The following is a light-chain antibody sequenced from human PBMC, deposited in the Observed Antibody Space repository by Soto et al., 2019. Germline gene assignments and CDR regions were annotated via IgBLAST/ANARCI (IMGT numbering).Light chain of an antibody. Sequence: QSVLTQPPSVSAAPGQTVTISCSGSTSNIGNNPVSWYQQLPGTAPKLFIYDNDHRPSGIPDRFSGSKSGTSATLGITGLQTGDEADYYCGAWDNSLSVLVFGGGTKLTVL. CDR2: DND. CDR1: TSNIGNNP. V-gene: IGLV1-51*01. CDR3: GAWDNSLSVLV. J-gene: IGLJ2*01.